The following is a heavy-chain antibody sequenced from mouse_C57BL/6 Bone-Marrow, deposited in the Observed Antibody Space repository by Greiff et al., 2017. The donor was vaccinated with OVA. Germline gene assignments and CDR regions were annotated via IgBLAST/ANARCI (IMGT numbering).Heavy chain of an antibody. D-gene: IGHD1-1*01. J-gene: IGHJ3*01. CDR1: GYTFTSYW. Sequence: VQLQQPGAELVKPGASVKMSCKASGYTFTSYWITWVKQRPGQGLEWIGDIYPGSGSTNYNEKFKSKATLTVDTSSSTAYMQLSSLTSEDSAVYYCARAGYYYGSSSPFAYWGQGTLVTVSA. V-gene: IGHV1-55*01. CDR3: ARAGYYYGSSSPFAY. CDR2: IYPGSGST.